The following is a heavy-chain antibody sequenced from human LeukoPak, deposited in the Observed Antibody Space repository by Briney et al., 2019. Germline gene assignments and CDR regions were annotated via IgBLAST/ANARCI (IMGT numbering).Heavy chain of an antibody. CDR2: IYASGTS. D-gene: IGHD5-24*01. CDR3: ARGLDGYGTFDY. J-gene: IGHJ4*02. Sequence: SETLSLTCTVSGGSISSYYWTWIRQPAGKGLEWIGRIYASGTSNYNPSPKSRVTISADKSKNQFSLRLSSVTAADTAVYYCARGLDGYGTFDYWGQGTLVTVSS. CDR1: GGSISSYY. V-gene: IGHV4-4*07.